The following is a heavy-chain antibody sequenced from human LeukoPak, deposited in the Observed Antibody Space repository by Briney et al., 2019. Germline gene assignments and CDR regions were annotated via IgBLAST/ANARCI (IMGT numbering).Heavy chain of an antibody. D-gene: IGHD3-22*01. CDR2: ISYDGSNK. Sequence: PGRSLRLSCAASGFTFSSYGMHWVRQAPGKGLEWVAVISYDGSNKYYADSVKGRFTISRDNSKNTLYLQMNSLRAEDTAVYYCAKDSTRHSYDGSYFDYWGQGTLVTVSS. V-gene: IGHV3-30*18. CDR3: AKDSTRHSYDGSYFDY. J-gene: IGHJ4*02. CDR1: GFTFSSYG.